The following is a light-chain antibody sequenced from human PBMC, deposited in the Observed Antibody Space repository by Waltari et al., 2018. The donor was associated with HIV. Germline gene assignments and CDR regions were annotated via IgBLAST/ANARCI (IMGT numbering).Light chain of an antibody. CDR2: RDN. J-gene: IGLJ3*02. V-gene: IGLV1-47*01. CDR1: NSNIGSNS. CDR3: AAWDHSLSARV. Sequence: QSVLTQPPSASGTPGQRVTISCSGSNSNIGSNSVYWYQQFPGTAPKLLIYRDNQPPSGVPDRFSCLKIGTPGLLAISGLRSEDEADYYCAAWDHSLSARVFGGGTKMTVL.